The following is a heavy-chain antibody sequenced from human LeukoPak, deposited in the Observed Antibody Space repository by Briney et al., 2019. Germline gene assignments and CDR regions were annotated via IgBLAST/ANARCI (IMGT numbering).Heavy chain of an antibody. D-gene: IGHD2-8*02. Sequence: PSETLSLTCAVYGGSFNGYYCSWVRQPPGKGLEWIGEINHSGSTNYNPSLKSRVTISVDASKNQFSLKLTSVTAADTAVYYCARQEGTEDYWGQGTLVTVSS. CDR2: INHSGST. J-gene: IGHJ4*02. CDR3: ARQEGTEDY. V-gene: IGHV4-34*01. CDR1: GGSFNGYY.